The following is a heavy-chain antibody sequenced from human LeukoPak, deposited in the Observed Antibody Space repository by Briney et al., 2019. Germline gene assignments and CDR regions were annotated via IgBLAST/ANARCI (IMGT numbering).Heavy chain of an antibody. D-gene: IGHD3-10*01. V-gene: IGHV3-53*01. CDR1: GFTVSSNY. CDR2: IYTSGST. J-gene: IGHJ4*02. Sequence: GGSLRLSCAASGFTVSSNYISWVRQAPGKGLEWVSLIYTSGSTYYADSVKGRFTISRDNSKNTLYLQMNSLRAEDTAVYYCARVTTAGSYKFDNWGQGTLVTVSS. CDR3: ARVTTAGSYKFDN.